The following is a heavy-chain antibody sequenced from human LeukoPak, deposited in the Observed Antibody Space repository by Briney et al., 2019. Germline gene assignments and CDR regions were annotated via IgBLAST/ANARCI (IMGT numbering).Heavy chain of an antibody. CDR1: GFTFSSYA. V-gene: IGHV3-30-3*01. CDR3: ARYYGGCFDY. J-gene: IGHJ4*02. Sequence: GGSLRLSCAASGFTFSSYAMHWVRQAPGKGLEWVAVISYDGSNKYYADSVKGRLTISRDNSKNTLYLQMNSLRAEDTAVYYCARYYGGCFDYWGQGTLVTVSS. CDR2: ISYDGSNK. D-gene: IGHD4-23*01.